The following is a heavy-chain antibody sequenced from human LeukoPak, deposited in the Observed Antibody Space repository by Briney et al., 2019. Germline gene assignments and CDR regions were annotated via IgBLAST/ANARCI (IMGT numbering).Heavy chain of an antibody. V-gene: IGHV3-48*03. D-gene: IGHD2-2*01. CDR1: GFTFSSYE. CDR3: ARDCSSTSCYVFWEPGYGMDV. Sequence: GGSLRLSCAASGFTFSSYEMNWVRQAPGKGLEWVSYISSSGNTIYYADSVKGRFTISRDNAKNSLYLQMNSLRAEDTAVYYCARDCSSTSCYVFWEPGYGMDVWGQGTTVTVSS. CDR2: ISSSGNTI. J-gene: IGHJ6*02.